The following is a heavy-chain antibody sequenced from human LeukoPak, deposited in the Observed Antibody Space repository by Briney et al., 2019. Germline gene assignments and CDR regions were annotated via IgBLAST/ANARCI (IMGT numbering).Heavy chain of an antibody. CDR3: AKGYYGSGEDYFDY. CDR1: GFTFSSYG. Sequence: PGGTLRLSCAASGFTFSSYGINWVRQAPGKGLEWVSAISGSGDSTYYADSVKGRFTISRDNSKNTLYLQMNSLRAEDTAVYYCAKGYYGSGEDYFDYWGQGTLVTVSS. V-gene: IGHV3-23*01. J-gene: IGHJ4*02. D-gene: IGHD3-10*01. CDR2: ISGSGDST.